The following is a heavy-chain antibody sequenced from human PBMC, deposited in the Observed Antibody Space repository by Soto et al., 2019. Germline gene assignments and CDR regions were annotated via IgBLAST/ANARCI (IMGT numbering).Heavy chain of an antibody. CDR3: AHTRYYDRYFDY. Sequence: QITLKESGPTLVKPTQTLTLTCTFSGFSLSTSGVGVGWIRQPPGKALEWLALIYWDDDKRYSPSLKSRLTITKDTAKNQVVLTMTNMDPVDTATYYCAHTRYYDRYFDYWGQGTLVTVSS. J-gene: IGHJ4*02. D-gene: IGHD3-22*01. V-gene: IGHV2-5*02. CDR1: GFSLSTSGVG. CDR2: IYWDDDK.